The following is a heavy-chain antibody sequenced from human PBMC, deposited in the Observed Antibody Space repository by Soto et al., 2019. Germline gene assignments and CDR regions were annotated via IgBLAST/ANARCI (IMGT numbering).Heavy chain of an antibody. CDR2: ISGSGGST. Sequence: PGGSLRLSCAASGFTFSSYAMSWVRQAPGKGLEWVSAISGSGGSTYYADSVKGRFTIYRDNRKNTLYLQMNSLRAEDTAVYYCAKFSYYYGSGSSGGYYYYYMDVWGKGTTVTVSS. V-gene: IGHV3-23*01. J-gene: IGHJ6*03. CDR1: GFTFSSYA. D-gene: IGHD3-10*01. CDR3: AKFSYYYGSGSSGGYYYYYMDV.